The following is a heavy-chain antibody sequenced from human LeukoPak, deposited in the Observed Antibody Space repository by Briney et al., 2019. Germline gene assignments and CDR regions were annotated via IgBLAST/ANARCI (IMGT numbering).Heavy chain of an antibody. D-gene: IGHD3-10*01. Sequence: PSETLSLTCAVYGGSFSGYYWSWSRQPPGKGLEWIGEINHSGSTNYNPSLKSRVTISVDTSKNQFSLKLSSVTAADTAVYYCARASGSYYLSFDYWGQGTLVTVSS. CDR3: ARASGSYYLSFDY. V-gene: IGHV4-34*01. J-gene: IGHJ4*02. CDR2: INHSGST. CDR1: GGSFSGYY.